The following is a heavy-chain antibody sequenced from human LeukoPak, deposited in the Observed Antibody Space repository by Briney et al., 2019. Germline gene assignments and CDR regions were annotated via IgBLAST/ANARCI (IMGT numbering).Heavy chain of an antibody. CDR3: ARDRGVWSGYVFYI. D-gene: IGHD3-3*01. CDR2: IIPIFGTA. Sequence: GASVKVSCKASGGTFSSYAISWVRQAPGQGLEWMGGIIPIFGTANYAQKFQGRVTITADESTSTAYMELSSLRPEDTAVYCCARDRGVWSGYVFYIWGQGTMVTVSS. CDR1: GGTFSSYA. J-gene: IGHJ3*02. V-gene: IGHV1-69*13.